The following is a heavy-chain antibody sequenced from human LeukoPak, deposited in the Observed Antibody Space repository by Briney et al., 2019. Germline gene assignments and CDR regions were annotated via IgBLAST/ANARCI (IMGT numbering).Heavy chain of an antibody. D-gene: IGHD3-22*01. CDR2: IIPIFGTA. CDR3: ARGYDSSGYFDF. Sequence: SVKVSCKATGCTFISYAISWLRQAPGQGLEWMGGIIPIFGTANYAQKFQGRVTITADESTSTAYMELSSLRSEDTAVYYCARGYDSSGYFDFWGQGTLVTVSS. V-gene: IGHV1-69*13. J-gene: IGHJ4*02. CDR1: GCTFISYA.